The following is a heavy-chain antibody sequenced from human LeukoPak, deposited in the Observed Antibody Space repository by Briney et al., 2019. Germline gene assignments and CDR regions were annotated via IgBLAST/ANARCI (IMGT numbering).Heavy chain of an antibody. CDR2: ISGSGGST. Sequence: GGSLRLSCVASGFTFSSHAMSWVRQAPGKGLEWVSVISGSGGSTYYADSVKGRFTISRDNSKSTLYLQMNSLRAEDTAVYYCARDRQAAAPNVRFDRWGQGTLVTVSS. CDR1: GFTFSSHA. D-gene: IGHD6-13*01. J-gene: IGHJ5*02. V-gene: IGHV3-23*01. CDR3: ARDRQAAAPNVRFDR.